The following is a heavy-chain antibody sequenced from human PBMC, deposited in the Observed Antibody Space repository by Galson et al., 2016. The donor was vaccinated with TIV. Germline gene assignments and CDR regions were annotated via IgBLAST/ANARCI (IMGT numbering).Heavy chain of an antibody. J-gene: IGHJ5*02. CDR1: GGSMNSGVYY. V-gene: IGHV4-30-4*08. Sequence: TLSLTCSVSGGSMNSGVYYWTWIRQPPGKGLEWIGSIYYSEIIYYNPSLKSRVITSVDTSKNQFSLMVSSVTAADTAVYYCARGLRGSSPDANTWFDPWGQGTLVTVSS. CDR2: IYYSEII. D-gene: IGHD3-16*01. CDR3: ARGLRGSSPDANTWFDP.